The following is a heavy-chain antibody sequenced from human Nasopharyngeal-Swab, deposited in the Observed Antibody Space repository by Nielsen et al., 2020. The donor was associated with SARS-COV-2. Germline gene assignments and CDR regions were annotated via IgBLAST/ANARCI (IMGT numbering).Heavy chain of an antibody. Sequence: GGSLRLSCAASGFTFGTYWMHWVRQAPGKGLEWVSRINSDGSSTGDADSVKGRFTVSRDNAKNTLYLQMNSLRAEDTAVCYCARGYAAMGFFDYWGQGTLVTVSS. CDR1: GFTFGTYW. V-gene: IGHV3-74*01. CDR3: ARGYAAMGFFDY. CDR2: INSDGSST. J-gene: IGHJ4*02. D-gene: IGHD2-2*01.